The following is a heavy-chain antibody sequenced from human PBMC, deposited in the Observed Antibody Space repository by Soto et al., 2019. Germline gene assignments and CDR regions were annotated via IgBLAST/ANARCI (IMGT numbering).Heavy chain of an antibody. J-gene: IGHJ4*02. CDR1: GGTFSSYT. CDR2: IIPILGIA. CDR3: AREARVDSSGYWVDY. D-gene: IGHD3-22*01. V-gene: IGHV1-69*08. Sequence: QVQLVQSGAEVKKPGSSVKVSCTASGGTFSSYTISWVRQAPGQGLEWMGRIIPILGIANYAQKFQGRVTITADKSTSTAYMELSSLRSEDTAVYYCAREARVDSSGYWVDYWGQGTLVTVSS.